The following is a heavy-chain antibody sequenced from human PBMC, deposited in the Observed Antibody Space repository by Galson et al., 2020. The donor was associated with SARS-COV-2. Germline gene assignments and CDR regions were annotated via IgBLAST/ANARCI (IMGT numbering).Heavy chain of an antibody. V-gene: IGHV1-3*01. D-gene: IGHD1-26*01. Sequence: ASVKVSYQAPGYSFTTYSMHWVRRAPGHRLEWMGWINPGNGNTKYSQKFQGRVTITRDTSASTAYMELSSLRSEDTAVYYCARVGGFGSSLYYYMDVWGTGTTVTVSS. CDR1: GYSFTTYS. CDR3: ARVGGFGSSLYYYMDV. CDR2: INPGNGNT. J-gene: IGHJ6*03.